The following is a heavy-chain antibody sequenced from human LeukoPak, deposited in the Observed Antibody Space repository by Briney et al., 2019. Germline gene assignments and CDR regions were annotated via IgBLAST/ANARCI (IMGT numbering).Heavy chain of an antibody. Sequence: PSETLSLTCTVSGGSISSYYWSWIRQPPGKGLEWIGYIYTSGSTNYNPSLKSRVTISVDTSKNQFSLKLSSVTAADTAVYYCARRNGHSWDVGNWFDPWGQGTLVTVSS. J-gene: IGHJ5*02. CDR2: IYTSGST. D-gene: IGHD6-13*01. CDR1: GGSISSYY. CDR3: ARRNGHSWDVGNWFDP. V-gene: IGHV4-4*09.